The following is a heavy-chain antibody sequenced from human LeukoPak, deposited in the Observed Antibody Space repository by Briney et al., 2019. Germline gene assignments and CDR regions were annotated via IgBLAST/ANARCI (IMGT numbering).Heavy chain of an antibody. D-gene: IGHD5-12*01. CDR3: AIRTHVDIVATLGERVKKGLDY. Sequence: ASVKVSCKASGYTFTSYDINWLRQATGQGLEWMGWTNPNSGNTGYAQKFQGRVTMTRNTSMSTAYMELSSLRSEDTAVYYCAIRTHVDIVATLGERVKKGLDYWGQGTPVTVSS. CDR1: GYTFTSYD. J-gene: IGHJ4*02. CDR2: TNPNSGNT. V-gene: IGHV1-8*01.